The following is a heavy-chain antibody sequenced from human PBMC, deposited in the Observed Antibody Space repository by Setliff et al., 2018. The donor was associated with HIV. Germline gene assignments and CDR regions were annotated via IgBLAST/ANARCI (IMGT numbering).Heavy chain of an antibody. J-gene: IGHJ4*02. D-gene: IGHD3-10*01. CDR1: GGSISSGRYY. CDR3: ARVGGFFGEARPPPDY. Sequence: PSETLSLTCTVSGGSISSGRYYWSWIRQPAGKGLEWIGHIYTGGSPNYNPSLMSRVTISIDTPKDQLSLKLNSVTAADTAVYYCARVGGFFGEARPPPDYWGQGALVTVSS. CDR2: IYTGGSP. V-gene: IGHV4-61*09.